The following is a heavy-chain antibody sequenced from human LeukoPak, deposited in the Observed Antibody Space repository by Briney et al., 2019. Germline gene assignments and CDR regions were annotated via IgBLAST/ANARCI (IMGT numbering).Heavy chain of an antibody. CDR2: IYYSGST. CDR3: AREGGIVVGPPRYMDV. J-gene: IGHJ6*03. Sequence: SETLSLTCTVSGGSISSYYWSWIRQPPGKGLEWIGYIYYSGSTNYNPSLKSRVTISVDTSKNQFSLKLSSVTAADTAVYYCAREGGIVVGPPRYMDVWGKGTTVTVSS. V-gene: IGHV4-59*01. CDR1: GGSISSYY. D-gene: IGHD2-21*01.